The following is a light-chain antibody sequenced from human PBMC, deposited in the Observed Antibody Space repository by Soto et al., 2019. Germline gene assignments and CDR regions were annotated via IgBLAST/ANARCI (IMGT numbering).Light chain of an antibody. V-gene: IGLV1-40*01. CDR3: QSFDISLSAAA. CDR2: DNT. Sequence: QSVLTQPPSVSGAPGQRVTISCTGSSSNIGAGYDVHWYQQLPGAAPKLLIYDNTNRPSGVPDRFSASKSGTSASLAITGLQAEDEADYYCQSFDISLSAAAIGGGTKLNVL. J-gene: IGLJ2*01. CDR1: SSNIGAGYD.